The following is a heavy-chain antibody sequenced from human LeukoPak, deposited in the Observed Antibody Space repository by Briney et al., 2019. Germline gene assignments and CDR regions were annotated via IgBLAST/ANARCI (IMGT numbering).Heavy chain of an antibody. V-gene: IGHV3-30*04. CDR2: ISYDGTYE. D-gene: IGHD1-26*01. CDR1: GFSFSSHA. Sequence: GGSLRLSCAASGFSFSSHAMHWVRQAPGKGLEWAALISYDGTYEDYPDSVKGRFSISRDNSKSTMSLQMNSLRLEDTAVYYCVGEVGPRDFGNWGQGTLVTVSS. J-gene: IGHJ4*02. CDR3: VGEVGPRDFGN.